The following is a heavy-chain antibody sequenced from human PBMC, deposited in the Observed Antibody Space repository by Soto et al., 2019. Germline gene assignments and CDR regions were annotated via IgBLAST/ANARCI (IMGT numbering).Heavy chain of an antibody. CDR2: VSPPFRTS. CDR3: ARVLYYGSGCDSPYGMDV. J-gene: IGHJ6*02. D-gene: IGHD3-10*01. CDR1: GVSFNNNG. Sequence: QVQLVQSGAEVKKPGSSVKVSCKTSGVSFNNNGIGWVRQAPGHGLEWMGGVSPPFRTSNYARKFQGRISITADASTRTFNIELSSLTSEATAQYYCARVLYYGSGCDSPYGMDVWGQGTTVTVSS. V-gene: IGHV1-69*01.